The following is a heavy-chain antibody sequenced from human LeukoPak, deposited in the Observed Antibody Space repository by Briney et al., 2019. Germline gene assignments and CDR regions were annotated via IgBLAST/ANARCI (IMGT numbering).Heavy chain of an antibody. CDR2: TRNKAHSYST. Sequence: PGGSLRLSCAASGFTFSSYSMNWVRQAPGKGLEWVARTRNKAHSYSTEYATSARGRFTISRDDSRNSLYLQMNSLQTADTAVYYCVRCLHYYGSRGSRYDVFDIWGHGTMVTVSS. CDR3: VRCLHYYGSRGSRYDVFDI. D-gene: IGHD3-22*01. J-gene: IGHJ3*02. V-gene: IGHV3-72*01. CDR1: GFTFSSYS.